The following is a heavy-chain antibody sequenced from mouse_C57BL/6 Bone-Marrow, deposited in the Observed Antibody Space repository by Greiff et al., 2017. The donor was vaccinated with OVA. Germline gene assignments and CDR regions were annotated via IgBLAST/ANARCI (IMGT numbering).Heavy chain of an antibody. V-gene: IGHV1-69*01. Sequence: QVQLKQPGAELVMPGASVKLSCKASGYTFTSYWMHWVKQRPGQGLEWIGEIDPSDSYTNYNQKFKGKSTLTVDKSSSTAYMQLSSLTSEDSAVYYCARGVLGHAMDYWGQGTSVTVSS. D-gene: IGHD4-1*01. CDR2: IDPSDSYT. CDR3: ARGVLGHAMDY. J-gene: IGHJ4*01. CDR1: GYTFTSYW.